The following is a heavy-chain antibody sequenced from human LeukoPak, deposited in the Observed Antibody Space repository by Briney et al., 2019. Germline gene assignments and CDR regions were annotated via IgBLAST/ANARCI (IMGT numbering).Heavy chain of an antibody. CDR2: ISSSSSYI. J-gene: IGHJ6*02. D-gene: IGHD3-10*01. Sequence: GGSLRLSCAASGFTFSSYSMNWVRQAPGKGLEWVSSISSSSSYIYYADSVKGRFTISRDNAKNSLYLQMNSLRAEDTAVYYCARDRTRYYYGSGRSYGMDVWGQGTTVTVSS. CDR1: GFTFSSYS. CDR3: ARDRTRYYYGSGRSYGMDV. V-gene: IGHV3-21*01.